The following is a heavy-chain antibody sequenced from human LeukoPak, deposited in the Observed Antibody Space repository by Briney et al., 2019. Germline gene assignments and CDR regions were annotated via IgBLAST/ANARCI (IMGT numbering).Heavy chain of an antibody. CDR2: IIPIFGTA. J-gene: IGHJ6*03. Sequence: SVKVSCKASGGTFSSYAISWVRQAPGQGLEWMGGIIPIFGTANYAQKFQGRVTITTDESTSTAYMELSSLRSEDTAVYYCASNIAARGSNYYYYYYIDVWGKGTTVTVSS. D-gene: IGHD6-6*01. V-gene: IGHV1-69*05. CDR1: GGTFSSYA. CDR3: ASNIAARGSNYYYYYYIDV.